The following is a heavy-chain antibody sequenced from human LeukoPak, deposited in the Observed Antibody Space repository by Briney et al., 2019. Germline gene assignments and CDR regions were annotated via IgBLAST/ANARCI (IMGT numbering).Heavy chain of an antibody. CDR2: ISAYNGNT. J-gene: IGHJ6*04. Sequence: ASVKVSCKASGYTFISYGISWVRQAPGQGLEWMGWISAYNGNTNHAQKLQGRVTMTTDTSTSTAYMELRSLRSDDTAVYYCARDKPAVTTSYYYGMDVWGKGTTVTVSS. V-gene: IGHV1-18*04. CDR1: GYTFISYG. D-gene: IGHD4-17*01. CDR3: ARDKPAVTTSYYYGMDV.